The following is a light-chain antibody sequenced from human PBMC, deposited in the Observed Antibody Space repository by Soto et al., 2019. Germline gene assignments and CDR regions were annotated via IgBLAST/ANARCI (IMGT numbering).Light chain of an antibody. CDR1: SSDVGGYNF. CDR2: EVI. Sequence: QSALTQPPSASGSPGQSVTISCAGTSSDVGGYNFVSWYQQHPGKVPKLMIYEVIKRPSGVPDRFSGSKSGNTASLTVSGLHAEDEADYYCSSYSGSDNFVVFGGGTKLTVI. V-gene: IGLV2-8*01. J-gene: IGLJ2*01. CDR3: SSYSGSDNFVV.